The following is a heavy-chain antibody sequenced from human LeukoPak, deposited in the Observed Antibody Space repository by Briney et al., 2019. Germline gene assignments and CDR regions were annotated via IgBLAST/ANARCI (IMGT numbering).Heavy chain of an antibody. Sequence: PSETLSLTCTVSGGSISSYYWSWIRQPPGKGLEWIGYIYYSGSINYNPSLKSRVTISVDTSKNQFSLKLSSVTAADTAVYYCARDNWNYGSSMDVWGQGTTVTVSS. J-gene: IGHJ6*02. CDR1: GGSISSYY. CDR3: ARDNWNYGSSMDV. D-gene: IGHD1-7*01. CDR2: IYYSGSI. V-gene: IGHV4-59*01.